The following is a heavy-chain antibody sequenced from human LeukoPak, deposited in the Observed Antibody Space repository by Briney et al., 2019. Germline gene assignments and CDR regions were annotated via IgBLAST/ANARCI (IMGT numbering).Heavy chain of an antibody. CDR1: GGSISSYY. V-gene: IGHV4-4*07. CDR3: ARALYGSSGYLLDY. J-gene: IGHJ4*02. CDR2: IYTSGST. D-gene: IGHD3-22*01. Sequence: PSETLSLTCTVSGGSISSYYWSWIRQPAGKGLEWIGRIYTSGSTNYNPSLKSRVTISVDTSKNQFSLRLSSLTAADTAVYYCARALYGSSGYLLDYWGQGTLITVSS.